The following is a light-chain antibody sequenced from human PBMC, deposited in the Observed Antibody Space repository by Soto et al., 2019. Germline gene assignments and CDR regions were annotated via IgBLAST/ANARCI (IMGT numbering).Light chain of an antibody. CDR1: QSVSSN. V-gene: IGKV3-11*01. CDR3: QQRHMWPIT. J-gene: IGKJ1*01. Sequence: EIVMSQSPATVSVSPGERATLSCRASQSVSSNLAWYQQKPGQAPRLLIYDAYNRATGIPPRFSGSGSGTDFTLTISSLEPEDSAVYYCQQRHMWPITFGQGTKV. CDR2: DAY.